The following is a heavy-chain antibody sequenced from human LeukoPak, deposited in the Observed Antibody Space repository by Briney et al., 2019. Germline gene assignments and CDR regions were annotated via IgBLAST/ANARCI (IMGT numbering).Heavy chain of an antibody. CDR1: GGSISSSSYY. D-gene: IGHD4-11*01. J-gene: IGHJ6*03. V-gene: IGHV4-39*01. CDR3: ARHNAQTQYDYIPLRRRGGYYMDV. Sequence: SETLSLTCTVSGGSISSSSYYWGWIRQPPGKGLEWIGSIYYSGRTYYNPSLKSRVTISVDTSKNQFSLKLSSVTAADTAVYYCARHNAQTQYDYIPLRRRGGYYMDVWGKGTTVTVSS. CDR2: IYYSGRT.